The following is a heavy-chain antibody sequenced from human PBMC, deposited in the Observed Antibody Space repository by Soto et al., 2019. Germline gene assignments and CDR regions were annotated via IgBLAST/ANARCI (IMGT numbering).Heavy chain of an antibody. CDR1: GFTFSSHA. Sequence: QVQLVESGGGVVQPGRSLRLSCAASGFTFSSHAMHWVRQAPGKGLEWAAVISYDGSNKYYADSVKGRFTISRDNSKNTLYMQMNSLRAEDTAVHYCERGKVYYDSSGYYGDFDYWGQGTLVTVSS. V-gene: IGHV3-30-3*01. CDR3: ERGKVYYDSSGYYGDFDY. J-gene: IGHJ4*02. D-gene: IGHD3-22*01. CDR2: ISYDGSNK.